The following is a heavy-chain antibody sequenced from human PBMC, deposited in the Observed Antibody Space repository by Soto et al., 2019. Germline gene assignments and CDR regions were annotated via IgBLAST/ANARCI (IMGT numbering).Heavy chain of an antibody. CDR2: IYHSVST. Sequence: PSETLSLTCAVSGYSISSGYYWGWIRQTPGKGLEWIASIYHSVSTYYNPSLKSRVTISVDTSKNQFSLKLTSVTAADTAVYYCARGAATVTPGWFDPWGQGIMVTVSS. V-gene: IGHV4-38-2*01. CDR1: GYSISSGYY. D-gene: IGHD4-17*01. CDR3: ARGAATVTPGWFDP. J-gene: IGHJ5*02.